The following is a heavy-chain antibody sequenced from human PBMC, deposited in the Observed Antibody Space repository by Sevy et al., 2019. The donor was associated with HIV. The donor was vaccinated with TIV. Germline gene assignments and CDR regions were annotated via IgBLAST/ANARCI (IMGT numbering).Heavy chain of an antibody. Sequence: GGSLRLSCIVSGFTFTTYAMNWVRQTPGKGLEWLTYIRSSGKTIYYGDSVKDRFAISRDISKNSLSLQMNNLRAEDTAVYYCARDGNMGTAHYDYWGQGTLVTVSS. D-gene: IGHD3-10*01. J-gene: IGHJ4*02. CDR1: GFTFTTYA. V-gene: IGHV3-48*01. CDR2: IRSSGKTI. CDR3: ARDGNMGTAHYDY.